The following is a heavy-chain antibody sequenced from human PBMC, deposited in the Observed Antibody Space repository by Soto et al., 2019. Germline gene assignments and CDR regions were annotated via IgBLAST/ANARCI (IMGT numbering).Heavy chain of an antibody. J-gene: IGHJ6*02. V-gene: IGHV4-59*01. CDR1: GGSISSYY. Sequence: PSETLSLTCTVSGGSISSYYWSWIRQPPGKGLEWIGYIYYSGSTNYNPSLKSRVTISVDPSKNQFSLKLSSVTAADTTVYYCARAPSSWNTYYYYYGMDVWGQGTTVTVSS. CDR3: ARAPSSWNTYYYYYGMDV. D-gene: IGHD6-13*01. CDR2: IYYSGST.